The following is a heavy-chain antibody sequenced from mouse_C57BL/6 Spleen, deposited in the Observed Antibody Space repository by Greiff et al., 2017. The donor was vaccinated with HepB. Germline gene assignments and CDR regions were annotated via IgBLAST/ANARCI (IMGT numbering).Heavy chain of an antibody. Sequence: QVQLKESGAELVKPGASVKMSCKASGYTFTSYWITWVKQRPGQGLEWIGDIYPGSGSTNYNEKFKSKATLTVDTSSSTAYMQLSSLTSEDSAVYYCARLRFQYYYAMDYWGQGTSVTVSS. J-gene: IGHJ4*01. CDR3: ARLRFQYYYAMDY. V-gene: IGHV1-55*01. CDR2: IYPGSGST. CDR1: GYTFTSYW.